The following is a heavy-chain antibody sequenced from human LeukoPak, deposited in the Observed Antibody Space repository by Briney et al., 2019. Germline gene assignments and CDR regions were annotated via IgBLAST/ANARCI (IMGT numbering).Heavy chain of an antibody. J-gene: IGHJ4*02. Sequence: GGSVSLFCAASGFTFSYYWMKWVRQAPGRRLEGVACIKQDGSDKYHVDSVKGRFPISRDNAKNSLHLQMNSLRVEDTAVYYCARGSGSYGGAFDYWGQGTLVTVSS. V-gene: IGHV3-7*01. D-gene: IGHD1-26*01. CDR1: GFTFSYYW. CDR3: ARGSGSYGGAFDY. CDR2: IKQDGSDK.